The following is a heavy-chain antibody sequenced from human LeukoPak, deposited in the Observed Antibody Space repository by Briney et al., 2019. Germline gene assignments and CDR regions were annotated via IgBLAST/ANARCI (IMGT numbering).Heavy chain of an antibody. CDR1: GFTFSSYW. J-gene: IGHJ6*02. V-gene: IGHV3-74*01. CDR3: ARDSNYGMDV. CDR2: INRDGSGT. Sequence: GGSLRLACAASGFTFSSYWMHWVRQPSGKGLVWVSRINRDGSGTSYVDSVKGRFTISRDNAKNTVYLQMNSLRAEDTAVYYCARDSNYGMDVWGQGTTVTVSS.